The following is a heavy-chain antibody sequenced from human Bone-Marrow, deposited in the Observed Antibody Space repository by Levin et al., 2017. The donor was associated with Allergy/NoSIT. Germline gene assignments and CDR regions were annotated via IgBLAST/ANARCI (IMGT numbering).Heavy chain of an antibody. J-gene: IGHJ4*02. CDR3: ARFVWGSYRGFDY. Sequence: SETLSLTCTVSGGSISSDNWSWIRQPPGKGLEWIGYIYDTGNTNYNPSPKSRLILSVDTSKNQFSLRLSSVTPADTAVYYCARFVWGSYRGFDYWGQGTLVTVSS. CDR1: GGSISSDN. V-gene: IGHV4-59*01. D-gene: IGHD3-16*02. CDR2: IYDTGNT.